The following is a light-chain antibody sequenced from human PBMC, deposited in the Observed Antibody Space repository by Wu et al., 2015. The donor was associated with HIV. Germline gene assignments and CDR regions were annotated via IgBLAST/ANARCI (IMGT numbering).Light chain of an antibody. CDR1: QSVHNSY. CDR2: RAS. V-gene: IGKV3-20*01. J-gene: IGKJ1*01. Sequence: EIVLTQSPGTLSLSPGERATLSCRASQSVHNSYLAWYQQKPGQAPRLLIYRASSRATGIPTRFSGSGSGTDFTLTISRLEPEDFAVYYCQQYRTSPRTFGQGTKLEIK. CDR3: QQYRTSPRT.